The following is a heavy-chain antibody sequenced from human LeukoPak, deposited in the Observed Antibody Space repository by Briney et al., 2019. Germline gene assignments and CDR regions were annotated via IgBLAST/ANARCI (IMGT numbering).Heavy chain of an antibody. Sequence: PGGSLRLSCAASGFTFSSCAMHWVRQAPGKGLEWGAVISYDGSNKYYADSVKGRFTISRDNSKNTLYLQVNSLRAEDTAVYYCAKLGRDGYNYFDYWGQGTLVTVSS. CDR3: AKLGRDGYNYFDY. D-gene: IGHD5-24*01. J-gene: IGHJ4*02. V-gene: IGHV3-30-3*02. CDR2: ISYDGSNK. CDR1: GFTFSSCA.